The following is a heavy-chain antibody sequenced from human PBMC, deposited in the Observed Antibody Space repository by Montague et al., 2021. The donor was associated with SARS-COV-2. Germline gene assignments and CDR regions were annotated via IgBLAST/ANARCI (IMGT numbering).Heavy chain of an antibody. D-gene: IGHD6-13*01. V-gene: IGHV4-31*03. CDR3: ARDVGWYSSSWFDY. J-gene: IGHJ4*02. CDR2: IYYSGST. CDR1: GGSISSGGYY. Sequence: TLSLTCTVSGGSISSGGYYWSWIRQHPGKGLGWIGYIYYSGSTYYNPSLKSRVTISVDTSKNQFSLKLSSVTAADTAVYYCARDVGWYSSSWFDYWGQGTLVTVSS.